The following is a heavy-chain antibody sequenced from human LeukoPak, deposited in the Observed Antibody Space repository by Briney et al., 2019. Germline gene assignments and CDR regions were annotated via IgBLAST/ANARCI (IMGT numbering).Heavy chain of an antibody. V-gene: IGHV4-4*02. CDR1: GGSISSSNW. CDR2: IYHSGST. CDR3: ASWGTEGGATEGFDY. J-gene: IGHJ4*02. D-gene: IGHD1-26*01. Sequence: SETLSLTCAVSGGSISSSNWWSWVRQPPGKGLEWIGEIYHSGSTNYNPSLKSRVTISVDKSKNQFSLKLSSVTAADTAVYYCASWGTEGGATEGFDYWGQGTLVTVSS.